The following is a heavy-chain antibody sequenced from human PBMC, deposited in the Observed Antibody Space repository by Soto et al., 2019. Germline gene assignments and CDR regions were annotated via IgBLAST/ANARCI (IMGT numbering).Heavy chain of an antibody. CDR2: MYHSGSI. D-gene: IGHD4-17*01. Sequence: SETLSLTCAVSGYSISSGYYWGWLRQPPGKGLEWIGHMYHSGSIYYNPSLQSRVTISMDTSKNEFSLKLTSVTAADTAVYYCAVQTTATTSSYFDYWGQGSLVTVSS. J-gene: IGHJ4*02. CDR3: AVQTTATTSSYFDY. CDR1: GYSISSGYY. V-gene: IGHV4-38-2*01.